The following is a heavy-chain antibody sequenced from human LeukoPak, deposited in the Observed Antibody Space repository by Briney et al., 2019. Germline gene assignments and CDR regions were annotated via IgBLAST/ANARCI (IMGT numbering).Heavy chain of an antibody. J-gene: IGHJ4*02. CDR3: ARTWGPKLGIDY. CDR2: IYWSGST. D-gene: IGHD7-27*01. V-gene: IGHV4-39*01. CDR1: GGSISSSNHY. Sequence: PSETLSLTCSVSGGSISSSNHYWGWIRQPPGKGLEWIGSIYWSGSTYYNPSLKSRVTISVDTSKNQFFLKLSSVTAADTAVYYCARTWGPKLGIDYWGQGILVTVSS.